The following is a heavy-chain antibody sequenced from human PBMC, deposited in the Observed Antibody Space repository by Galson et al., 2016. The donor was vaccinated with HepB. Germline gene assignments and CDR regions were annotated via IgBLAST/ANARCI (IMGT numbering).Heavy chain of an antibody. Sequence: SLRLSCAASGFTFKTYTMNWVRQAPGKAPEWVSSISSSKTYIYYADPVRGRVTVSRDNAKDSLYLQMYSLRAEDTATYYCAREGSVVKPTDPVSAFDFWGQGTVVTVSS. CDR1: GFTFKTYT. CDR3: AREGSVVKPTDPVSAFDF. J-gene: IGHJ3*01. D-gene: IGHD1-1*01. CDR2: ISSSKTYI. V-gene: IGHV3-21*01.